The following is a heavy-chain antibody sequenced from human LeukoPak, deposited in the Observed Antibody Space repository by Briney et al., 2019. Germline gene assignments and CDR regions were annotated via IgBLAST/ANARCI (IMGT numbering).Heavy chain of an antibody. J-gene: IGHJ3*02. Sequence: ASVKVSCKASGYTFTSYGISWVRQAPGQGLEWMGWISTYNGDTNYAQKVQGRVTMTTDTSTSTAYMDLRSLRSDDTDVYYCARDWNYVHDDFDIWGQGTMVTVSS. CDR2: ISTYNGDT. CDR1: GYTFTSYG. V-gene: IGHV1-18*01. CDR3: ARDWNYVHDDFDI. D-gene: IGHD1-7*01.